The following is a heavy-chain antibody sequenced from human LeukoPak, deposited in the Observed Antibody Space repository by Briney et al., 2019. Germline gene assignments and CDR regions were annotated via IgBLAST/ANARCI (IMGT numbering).Heavy chain of an antibody. CDR3: AKSKFSCIGNNCYSPDY. J-gene: IGHJ4*02. D-gene: IGHD2-15*01. CDR2: ISYDGSNE. V-gene: IGHV3-30*18. Sequence: GRSLRLSAAASGLPVSSYAMHWVRQAPGKGLEWVALISYDGSNEHYADSVKGRFTISRDNSKNTLYLQVNSLRAEDTAVYYCAKSKFSCIGNNCYSPDYWGQGTLVTVSS. CDR1: GLPVSSYA.